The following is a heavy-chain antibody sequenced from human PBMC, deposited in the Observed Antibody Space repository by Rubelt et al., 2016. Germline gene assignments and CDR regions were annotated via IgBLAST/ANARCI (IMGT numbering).Heavy chain of an antibody. D-gene: IGHD4-17*01. J-gene: IGHJ4*02. V-gene: IGHV3-23*01. CDR2: ISARRGGP. CDR3: AKPVHDYADSCFDY. Sequence: GLEWVSAISARRGGPYYADSVKGRFTVSRDNSKNTLNLQMNSLRAEDTAVYYCAKPVHDYADSCFDYWGQGTLVTVSS.